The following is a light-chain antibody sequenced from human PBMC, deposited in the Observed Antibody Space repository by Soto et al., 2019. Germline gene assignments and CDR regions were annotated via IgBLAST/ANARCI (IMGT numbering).Light chain of an antibody. CDR3: QQHSRPPFT. V-gene: IGKV3D-11*01. CDR2: AAS. CDR1: QGVSSY. Sequence: DILLTQSPATLSSSLGERATLSCRASQGVSSYLAWYQQKPGQAPRFLIYAASNRDTGIPSRFSGSGSGTDFILTISSLPSEDFAVYYRQQHSRPPFTFGQGTKVDIK. J-gene: IGKJ3*01.